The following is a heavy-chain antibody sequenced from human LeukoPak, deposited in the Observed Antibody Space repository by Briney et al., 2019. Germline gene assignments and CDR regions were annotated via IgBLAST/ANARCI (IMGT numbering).Heavy chain of an antibody. D-gene: IGHD5-12*01. CDR2: IYYSGST. J-gene: IGHJ3*02. Sequence: PSQTLSLTCAVSGGSISSGGYYWSWIRQPPGKGLEWIGYIYYSGSTNYNPSLKSRVTISVDTSKNQFSLKLSSVTAADTAVYYCARDRVATPYAFDIWGQGTMVTVSS. CDR1: GGSISSGGYY. CDR3: ARDRVATPYAFDI. V-gene: IGHV4-61*08.